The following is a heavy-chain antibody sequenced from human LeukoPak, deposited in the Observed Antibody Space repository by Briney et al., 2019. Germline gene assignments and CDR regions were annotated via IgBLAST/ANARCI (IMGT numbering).Heavy chain of an antibody. CDR2: IQYDGSKK. CDR1: GFTFSSNG. D-gene: IGHD2-15*01. Sequence: GGSLRLSCVASGFTFSSNGMHWVRQAPGKGLEWVTFIQYDGSKKYYADSVKGRFTISRDNAKNSLYLQMNSLRAEDTAVYYCAREAPPTLGYCSGGSCLGDYYYMDVWGKGTTVTISS. J-gene: IGHJ6*03. V-gene: IGHV3-30*02. CDR3: AREAPPTLGYCSGGSCLGDYYYMDV.